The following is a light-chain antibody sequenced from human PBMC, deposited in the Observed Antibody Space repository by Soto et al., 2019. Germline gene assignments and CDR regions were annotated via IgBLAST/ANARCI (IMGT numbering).Light chain of an antibody. J-gene: IGKJ1*01. CDR3: QQDETFSPWT. CDR2: KAT. V-gene: IGKV1-5*03. Sequence: DLQMTQSPSILSASVGDRVTITCRASQRIDTWLAWYQQKPGTAPKLLIYKATILQSGVPSRFSGSGSGTEFTLAISSLEPDDFATYYCQQDETFSPWTFGQGTKVE. CDR1: QRIDTW.